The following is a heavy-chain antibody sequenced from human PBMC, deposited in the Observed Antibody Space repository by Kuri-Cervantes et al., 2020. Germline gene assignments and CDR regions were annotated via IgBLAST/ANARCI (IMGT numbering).Heavy chain of an antibody. CDR2: IYYSGST. V-gene: IGHV4-31*08. Sequence: SETLSLTCTVSGGSISSGGYYWSWIRQHPGKGLEWIGYIYYSGSTYYNPSLKSRVTISVDTYKNQFSLKLSSVTATDTAVYYCNQGSSWYGGEDYWGQGTLVTVSS. CDR3: NQGSSWYGGEDY. J-gene: IGHJ4*02. D-gene: IGHD6-13*01. CDR1: GGSISSGGYY.